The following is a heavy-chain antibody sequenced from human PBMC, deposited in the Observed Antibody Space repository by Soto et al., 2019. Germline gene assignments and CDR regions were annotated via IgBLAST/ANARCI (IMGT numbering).Heavy chain of an antibody. V-gene: IGHV2-5*02. CDR2: IYWDDDK. CDR3: AHSRRGYSYGFVDY. J-gene: IGHJ4*02. CDR1: GFSLSASGVG. D-gene: IGHD5-18*01. Sequence: GPTLVNPTQTLTLTCTFSGFSLSASGVGVGWVRQPPGKALEWLALIYWDDDKRYSPSLKSRLTITKDTSKNQVVLTMNNMDPVDTATYYCAHSRRGYSYGFVDYWGQGTLVTASA.